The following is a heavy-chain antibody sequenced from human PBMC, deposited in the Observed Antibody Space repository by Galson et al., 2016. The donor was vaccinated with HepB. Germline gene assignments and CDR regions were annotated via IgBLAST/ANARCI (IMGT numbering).Heavy chain of an antibody. J-gene: IGHJ6*04. V-gene: IGHV3-30*03. CDR2: ISFDGVDK. D-gene: IGHD3-16*01. CDR3: ARSAGGGRVTIPFGGVDV. CDR1: GFTLSTFG. Sequence: SLRLSCAASGFTLSTFGMHWVRQAPGKGLEWVTVISFDGVDKYFIDSVKGRFTISRDNSKNTMYLQMESLRVEDTALYFCARSAGGGRVTIPFGGVDVWGKGTTVIVSS.